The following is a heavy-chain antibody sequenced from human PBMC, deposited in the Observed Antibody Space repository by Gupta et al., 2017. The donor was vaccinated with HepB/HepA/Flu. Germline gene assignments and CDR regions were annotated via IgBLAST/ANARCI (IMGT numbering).Heavy chain of an antibody. D-gene: IGHD3-16*01. J-gene: IGHJ4*02. Sequence: QVQLVQSVGEVRHPGAPVMVSCKATGYNSGTDCTSRVRQAPGQGLGWVAWISAYNGKTNYAQNFQGIVTMTTDTSTTTAYMVLMSLRSDATAIYYCARDGPAYGRYVNFDYWGQGTLVTVSS. V-gene: IGHV1-18*01. CDR2: ISAYNGKT. CDR3: ARDGPAYGRYVNFDY. CDR1: GYNSGTDC.